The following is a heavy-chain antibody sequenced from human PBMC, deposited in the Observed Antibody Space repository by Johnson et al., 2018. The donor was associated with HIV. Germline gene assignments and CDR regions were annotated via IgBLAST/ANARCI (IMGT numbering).Heavy chain of an antibody. Sequence: VQLVESGGGVVRPGGSLRLSCAASGFTFNDYGMTWVRQAPGKGLEWVSGINWTGGRIGYADSVKGRFTISRDNAKKSLHLQMNSLRAEDTALYYCARRAGYSGQWLVQTVDAFDIWGQGAMVTVSS. CDR1: GFTFNDYG. V-gene: IGHV3-20*04. CDR3: ARRAGYSGQWLVQTVDAFDI. CDR2: INWTGGRI. J-gene: IGHJ3*02. D-gene: IGHD6-19*01.